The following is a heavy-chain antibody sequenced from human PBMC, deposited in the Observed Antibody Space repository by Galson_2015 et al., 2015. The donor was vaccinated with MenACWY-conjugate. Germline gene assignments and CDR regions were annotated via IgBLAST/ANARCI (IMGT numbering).Heavy chain of an antibody. D-gene: IGHD3-22*01. CDR1: GFTFSSYG. J-gene: IGHJ4*02. V-gene: IGHV3-30*18. Sequence: SLRLSCAASGFTFSSYGMHWVRQAPGKGLEWVAVISYDGSNKYYADSVKGRFTISRDNSKNTLYLQMNSLRAEDTAVYYCAKGGHDSSGYYPYFDYWGQGTLVTVSS. CDR3: AKGGHDSSGYYPYFDY. CDR2: ISYDGSNK.